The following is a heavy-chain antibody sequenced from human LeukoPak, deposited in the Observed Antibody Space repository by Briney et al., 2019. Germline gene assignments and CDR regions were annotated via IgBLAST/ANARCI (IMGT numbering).Heavy chain of an antibody. CDR1: GFTFSSYS. CDR2: ISSSTSTI. V-gene: IGHV3-48*01. Sequence: GGSLRLSCAASGFTFSSYSMNWVRQAPGKGLEWVSYISSSTSTIYYADSVKGRFTISRDNAKNSLYLQMNSLRAEDTAVYYCARVKGLDSSGYYYWGQGTLVTVSS. D-gene: IGHD3-22*01. J-gene: IGHJ4*02. CDR3: ARVKGLDSSGYYY.